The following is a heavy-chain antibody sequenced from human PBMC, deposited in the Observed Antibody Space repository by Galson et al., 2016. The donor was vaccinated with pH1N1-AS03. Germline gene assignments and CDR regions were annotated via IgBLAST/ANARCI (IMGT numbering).Heavy chain of an antibody. J-gene: IGHJ4*02. V-gene: IGHV3-30*03. CDR2: ISSDGSET. CDR1: QATFSSYG. Sequence: SLRLSCAASQATFSSYGMHWVRQAPGGGLEWVSFISSDGSETYYADSVKCRFTVSRDNSKRTLFVQLNSLRRDDTAVYFCARDYAYCNGPSCFKIDDWGQGTLVIVSP. D-gene: IGHD2-21*01. CDR3: ARDYAYCNGPSCFKIDD.